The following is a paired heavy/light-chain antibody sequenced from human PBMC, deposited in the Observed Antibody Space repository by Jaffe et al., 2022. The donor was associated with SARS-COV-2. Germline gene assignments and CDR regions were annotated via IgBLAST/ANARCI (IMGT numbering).Heavy chain of an antibody. CDR3: AKVEPNGGYYYDSSGYLLTMGYYFDY. J-gene: IGHJ4*02. V-gene: IGHV3-23*01. D-gene: IGHD3-22*01. CDR2: ISGSGGST. CDR1: GFTFSSYA. Sequence: EVQLLESGGGLVQPGGSLRLSCAASGFTFSSYAMSWVRQAPGKGLEWVSAISGSGGSTYYADSVKGRFTISRDNSKNTLYLQMNSLRAEDTAVYYCAKVEPNGGYYYDSSGYLLTMGYYFDYWGQGTLVTVSS.
Light chain of an antibody. CDR3: QSYDSSLSAL. J-gene: IGLJ2*01. CDR1: SSNIGAGYD. V-gene: IGLV1-40*01. Sequence: QSVLTQPPSVSGAPGQRVTISCTGSSSNIGAGYDVHWYQQLPGTAPKLLIYGNSNRPSGVPDRFSGSKSGTSASLAITGLQAEDEADYYCQSYDSSLSALFGGGTKLTVL. CDR2: GNS.